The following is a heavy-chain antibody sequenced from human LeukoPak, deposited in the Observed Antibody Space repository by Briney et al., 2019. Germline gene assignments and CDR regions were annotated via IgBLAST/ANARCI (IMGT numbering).Heavy chain of an antibody. CDR1: GGSFSGYY. CDR3: ARIVYGSSGWTDY. CDR2: INHSGST. J-gene: IGHJ4*02. V-gene: IGHV4-34*01. D-gene: IGHD6-19*01. Sequence: PSETLSLTCAVYGGSFSGYYWSWIRQPPGKGLGWIGEINHSGSTNYNPSLKSRVTISVDTSKNQFSLKLSSVTAADTAVYYCARIVYGSSGWTDYWGQGTLVTVSS.